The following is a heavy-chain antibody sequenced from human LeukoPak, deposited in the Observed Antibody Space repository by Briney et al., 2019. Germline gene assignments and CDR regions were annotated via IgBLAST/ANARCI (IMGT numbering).Heavy chain of an antibody. J-gene: IGHJ4*02. CDR2: ISWNRGSI. CDR3: AKELYYDRSGGLSTPVFDY. CDR1: GFTFDDYA. V-gene: IGHV3-9*01. D-gene: IGHD3-22*01. Sequence: GRSLRLSCAASGFTFDDYAMHWVRQAPGKGLEWVSGISWNRGSIGYADSVKGRFTISRDNAKNSLYLQMNSLRAEDTASYYCAKELYYDRSGGLSTPVFDYWGQGTLVTVSS.